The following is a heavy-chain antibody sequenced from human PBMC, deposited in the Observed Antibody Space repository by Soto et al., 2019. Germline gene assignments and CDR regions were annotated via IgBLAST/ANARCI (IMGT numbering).Heavy chain of an antibody. J-gene: IGHJ3*02. CDR3: AKDMGPSPRPPDSLDI. V-gene: IGHV3-30*18. CDR2: ISHDGKKE. CDR1: GFTFRSYG. Sequence: ESGGNVVQPGKSLRLSCVASGFTFRSYGMHWVRQAPGKGLEWVATISHDGKKEYYADSVKGRFTVSRDNSRDTIYLEVNSVKTDDTAVYYCAKDMGPSPRPPDSLDIWGQGTVVTVSS. D-gene: IGHD3-10*01.